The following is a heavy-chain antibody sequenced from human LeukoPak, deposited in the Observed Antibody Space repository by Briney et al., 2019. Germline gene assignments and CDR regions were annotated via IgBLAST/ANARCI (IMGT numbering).Heavy chain of an antibody. Sequence: PSETLSLTCAVYGGSFSGYYWSWIRQPPGKGLEWIGEINHSGSTKYNPSLKSRVTISVDTSKNQFSLKLSSVTAADTAVYYCVRVLRYFDWLFGWFDPWGQGTLVTVSS. V-gene: IGHV4-34*01. CDR1: GGSFSGYY. CDR3: VRVLRYFDWLFGWFDP. CDR2: INHSGST. D-gene: IGHD3-9*01. J-gene: IGHJ5*02.